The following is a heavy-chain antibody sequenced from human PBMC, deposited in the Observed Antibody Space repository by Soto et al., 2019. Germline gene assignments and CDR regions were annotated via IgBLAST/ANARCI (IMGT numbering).Heavy chain of an antibody. D-gene: IGHD5-18*01. CDR1: GFTFSSYS. CDR2: ISSSSSYI. V-gene: IGHV3-21*01. CDR3: ARDSNTAMVVGSAFDI. Sequence: GGSLRLSCAASGFTFSSYSMNWVRQAPGKGLEWVSSISSSSSYIYYADSVKGRFTISRDNAKNSLYLQMNSLRAEDTVVYYCARDSNTAMVVGSAFDIWGQGTMVTVSS. J-gene: IGHJ3*02.